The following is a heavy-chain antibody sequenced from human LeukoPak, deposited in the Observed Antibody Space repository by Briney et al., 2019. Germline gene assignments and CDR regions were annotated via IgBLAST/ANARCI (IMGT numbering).Heavy chain of an antibody. CDR2: ISGSGADT. J-gene: IGHJ4*02. Sequence: PGGSLRLSCAASGFTFSNFAMTWVRQAPGKGLEWVSAISGSGADTYYAASVKGRFTTSRDNSKNTLYLQMTSLRGEDTAVYYCAKLSSYYDFWSGYYSWGQGTLVSVSS. CDR3: AKLSSYYDFWSGYYS. D-gene: IGHD3-3*01. CDR1: GFTFSNFA. V-gene: IGHV3-23*01.